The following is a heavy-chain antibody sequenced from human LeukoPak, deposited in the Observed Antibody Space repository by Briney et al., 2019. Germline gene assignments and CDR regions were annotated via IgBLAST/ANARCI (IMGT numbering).Heavy chain of an antibody. V-gene: IGHV1-18*01. Sequence: EASVKVSCKASGYTFTNYALSWVRQAPGQGPEWMAWISGYNGKTNYAQKFQGRVTMTTDTSTSTAYLDLRSLRSDDTALYYCASNAAGVCTSTHCYVVWGQGTLVTVSS. D-gene: IGHD2-2*01. J-gene: IGHJ4*02. CDR3: ASNAAGVCTSTHCYVV. CDR2: ISGYNGKT. CDR1: GYTFTNYA.